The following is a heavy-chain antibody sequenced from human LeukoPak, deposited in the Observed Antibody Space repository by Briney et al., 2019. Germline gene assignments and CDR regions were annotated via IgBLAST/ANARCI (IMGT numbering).Heavy chain of an antibody. Sequence: PGGSLRLSCAASGFAFTNFAMSWVRQAPGKGLEWVSALSGSGNATYYADFVRGRFTISRDNSKNILYLQMNNLLAEDTAVYFCASQMAATSHWGQGILVTVSS. CDR1: GFAFTNFA. V-gene: IGHV3-23*01. CDR3: ASQMAATSH. CDR2: LSGSGNAT. J-gene: IGHJ4*02. D-gene: IGHD5-24*01.